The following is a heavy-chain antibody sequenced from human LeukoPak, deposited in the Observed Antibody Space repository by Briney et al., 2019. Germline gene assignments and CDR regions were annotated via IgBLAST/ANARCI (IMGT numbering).Heavy chain of an antibody. CDR1: GDSINNYW. CDR2: ISYIGTT. V-gene: IGHV4-59*01. D-gene: IGHD2-15*01. CDR3: ARLHCNGGNGCIDY. J-gene: IGHJ4*02. Sequence: SETLSLTCFVSGDSINNYWWTWIRQPPGKGLEWIGFISYIGTTHYNPSLKSRVSTSIDTSKNQFSLNLSSVTAADTAMYYCARLHCNGGNGCIDYWGQGILVTVSS.